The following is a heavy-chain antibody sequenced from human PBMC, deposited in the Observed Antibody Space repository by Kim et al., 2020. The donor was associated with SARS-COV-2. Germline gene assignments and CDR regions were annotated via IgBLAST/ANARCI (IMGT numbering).Heavy chain of an antibody. CDR3: RTGDWYFDY. CDR2: IYSGGSST. V-gene: IGHV3-23*03. Sequence: GGSLRLSCAASGLTFSSYAMSWVRQAPGKGLEWVSVIYSGGSSTYYADSVKGRFTISRDNSKNTLYLQMNSLRAEDTAVYYCRTGDWYFDYWGQGTLVTVSS. CDR1: GLTFSSYA. D-gene: IGHD3-10*01. J-gene: IGHJ4*02.